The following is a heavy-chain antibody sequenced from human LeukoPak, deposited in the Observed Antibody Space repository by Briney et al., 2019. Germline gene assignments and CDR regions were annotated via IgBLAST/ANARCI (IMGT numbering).Heavy chain of an antibody. J-gene: IGHJ4*02. D-gene: IGHD3-22*01. V-gene: IGHV4-34*01. CDR2: INHSGST. CDR3: ARLPITMIVVVTLSGDYFDY. CDR1: GGSFSGYY. Sequence: SETLSLTCAVYGGSFSGYYWSWIRQPPGKGLEWIGEINHSGSTNYNPSLKSRVTVSVDTSKNQFSLKLSSVTAADTAVYYCARLPITMIVVVTLSGDYFDYWGQGTLVTVSS.